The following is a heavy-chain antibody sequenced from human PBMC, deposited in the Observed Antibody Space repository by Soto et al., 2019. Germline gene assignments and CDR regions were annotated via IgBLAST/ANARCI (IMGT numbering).Heavy chain of an antibody. Sequence: QVHLQQSGPGLVNPSETLSLTCTVSGGPMSSYDWTWIRQPAGKGLEWIGRVYSSGGTHYNPSLKSRVTIPLDTSKNQFSLRLLSVTDADTAVYYCARGQRFSDWFDPWGQGTLVTVSS. D-gene: IGHD3-3*01. CDR1: GGPMSSYD. CDR2: VYSSGGT. CDR3: ARGQRFSDWFDP. V-gene: IGHV4-4*07. J-gene: IGHJ5*02.